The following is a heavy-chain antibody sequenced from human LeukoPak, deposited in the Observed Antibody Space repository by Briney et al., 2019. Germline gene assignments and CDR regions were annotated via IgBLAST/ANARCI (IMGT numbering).Heavy chain of an antibody. CDR3: ARHGSTDYFDY. CDR2: IYYSGNT. D-gene: IGHD2-2*03. CDR1: GGSISSTTSY. V-gene: IGHV4-39*01. J-gene: IGHJ4*02. Sequence: SETLSLTCAVSGGSISSTTSYWGWIRQPPGKGLEWNGRIYYSGNTFYNPSLKSRVPISVDTSKNQLSLRLSSVTAADTAVYFCARHGSTDYFDYWGQGTLVTVSS.